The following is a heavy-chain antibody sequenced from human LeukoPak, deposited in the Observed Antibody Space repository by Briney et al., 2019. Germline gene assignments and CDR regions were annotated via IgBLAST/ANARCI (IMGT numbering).Heavy chain of an antibody. CDR2: ISSSISDI. D-gene: IGHD5-12*01. Sequence: VGCLRLSCAASGFTFSSYSVNSGRQAPGKGLGWGSSISSSISDIYYADSVKGRFTISRDNAKNSLYLQINSLRAEDTAVYYCARGGRGYSGYDQSYWGQGNLVTVSS. V-gene: IGHV3-21*01. J-gene: IGHJ4*02. CDR3: ARGGRGYSGYDQSY. CDR1: GFTFSSYS.